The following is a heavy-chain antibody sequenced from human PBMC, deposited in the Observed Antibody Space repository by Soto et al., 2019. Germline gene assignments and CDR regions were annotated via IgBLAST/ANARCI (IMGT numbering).Heavy chain of an antibody. Sequence: PSETLSLTCTVSGGSISSYYWSWIRQPPGKGLEWIWYIYYSGSTNYNPSLKSRVTISVDTSKNQFSLKLSSVTAADTAVYYCARDVGYCISTSCCSWFDPWGQGTLVTVS. V-gene: IGHV4-59*01. D-gene: IGHD2-2*01. CDR1: GGSISSYY. J-gene: IGHJ5*02. CDR3: ARDVGYCISTSCCSWFDP. CDR2: IYYSGST.